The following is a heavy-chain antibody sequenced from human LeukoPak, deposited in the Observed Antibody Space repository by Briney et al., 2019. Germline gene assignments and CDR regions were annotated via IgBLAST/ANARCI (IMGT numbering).Heavy chain of an antibody. V-gene: IGHV3-53*01. Sequence: PGGSLRLSCAASGFTVSSNYRSWVRQAPGKGLEWVSVIYSGGSTYYADSVKGRFTISRDNSKNTLYLQMNSLRAEDTAVYYCARTPSITMVRGVIYFDYWGQGTLVTVSS. CDR1: GFTVSSNY. CDR3: ARTPSITMVRGVIYFDY. D-gene: IGHD3-10*01. CDR2: IYSGGST. J-gene: IGHJ4*02.